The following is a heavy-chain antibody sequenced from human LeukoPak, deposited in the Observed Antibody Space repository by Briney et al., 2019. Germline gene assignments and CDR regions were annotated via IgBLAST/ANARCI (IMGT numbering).Heavy chain of an antibody. CDR1: GGTFSSYA. D-gene: IGHD2/OR15-2a*01. CDR3: AQAVSDYALLGWIDP. V-gene: IGHV1-69*13. Sequence: SVKVSCKASGGTFSSYAISWVRQAPGQGLEWMGGIIPIFGTANYAQKFQGRVTITADESTSTAYMELSSLRSEDTAVYYCAQAVSDYALLGWIDPWGQGTLVTVSS. J-gene: IGHJ5*02. CDR2: IIPIFGTA.